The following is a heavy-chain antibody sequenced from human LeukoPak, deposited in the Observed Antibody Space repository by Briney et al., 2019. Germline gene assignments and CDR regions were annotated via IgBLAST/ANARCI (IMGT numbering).Heavy chain of an antibody. CDR1: GGSISSYY. V-gene: IGHV4-59*01. CDR2: IYYSGST. D-gene: IGHD2-15*01. J-gene: IGHJ6*03. CDR3: ARDLSGRYCSGGSCYRTPDYYYMDV. Sequence: KPSETLSLTCTVSGGSISSYYWSWIRQPPGKGLEWIGYIYYSGSTNYNPSLKSRVTISVDTSKNQFSLKLSSVTAADTAVYYCARDLSGRYCSGGSCYRTPDYYYMDVWGKGTTVTISS.